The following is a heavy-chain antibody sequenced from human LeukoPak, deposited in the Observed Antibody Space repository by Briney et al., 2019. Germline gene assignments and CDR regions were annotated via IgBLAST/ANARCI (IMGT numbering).Heavy chain of an antibody. CDR3: AKAPFSFWGRLAFDI. Sequence: GGSLRLSCSASGFSFIDFAMHWVRQAPGKGLEWVAVISHDSKTKYHAESVKGRFTISRDNSKNTVYLQMNSLRAEDTAVYYCAKAPFSFWGRLAFDIWGQGTMVTVSS. J-gene: IGHJ3*02. CDR1: GFSFIDFA. V-gene: IGHV3-30*07. D-gene: IGHD7-27*01. CDR2: ISHDSKTK.